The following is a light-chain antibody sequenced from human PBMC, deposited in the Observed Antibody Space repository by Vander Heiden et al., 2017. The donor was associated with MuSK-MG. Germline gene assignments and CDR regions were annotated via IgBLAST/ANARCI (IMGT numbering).Light chain of an antibody. CDR2: DVS. CDR3: CSYAGSYTFV. V-gene: IGLV2-11*01. J-gene: IGLJ2*01. CDR1: SSDVGGYNY. Sequence: QPALTQPRSVSAPPGQSVTISCTGTSSDVGGYNYVPWYQQHPGKAPNLMIYDVSKRPSGVPDRFSASKSGNTASLTISGLQAEDEADYYCCSYAGSYTFVFGGGTKLTVL.